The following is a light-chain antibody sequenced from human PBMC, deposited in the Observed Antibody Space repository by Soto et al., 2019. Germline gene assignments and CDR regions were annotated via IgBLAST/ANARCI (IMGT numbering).Light chain of an antibody. CDR3: QQYDTCQYT. CDR1: QDITTY. Sequence: DIQMTQSPSSLSASVGDRVTITCQASQDITTYLNWFQQKPGKAPKLLIYGASNLETGVPSRFSGRGSGTDFTFAISSLQPEDIATYYGQQYDTCQYTFGQGTKLEIK. CDR2: GAS. V-gene: IGKV1-33*01. J-gene: IGKJ2*01.